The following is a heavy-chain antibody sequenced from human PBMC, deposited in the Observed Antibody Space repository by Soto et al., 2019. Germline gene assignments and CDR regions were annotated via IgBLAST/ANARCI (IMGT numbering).Heavy chain of an antibody. Sequence: EAHLVQSGGGLVKPGGSLRLSCTASGFSFSKAWMSWVRLTPGKGLEWVGSIKNKTDGGITDYPAPVRDRFTVSRDDSRITLYLLMNSLKTEDTAVYFCITDPYYDFWSGYHFDYWGQGTLVTVSS. J-gene: IGHJ4*02. V-gene: IGHV3-15*01. CDR2: IKNKTDGGIT. D-gene: IGHD3-3*01. CDR3: ITDPYYDFWSGYHFDY. CDR1: GFSFSKAW.